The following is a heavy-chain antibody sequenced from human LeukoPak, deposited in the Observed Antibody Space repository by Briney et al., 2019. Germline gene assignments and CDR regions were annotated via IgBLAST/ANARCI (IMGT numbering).Heavy chain of an antibody. Sequence: SETLSLTCTVSGGSISSSSYYWGWIRQPPGKGLEWIGSIYYSGNTYYNPSLKSRVTISIDTSKNQFSLKLSSVTAADTAVYYCARDSLDYGMDVWGQGTTVTVSS. CDR2: IYYSGNT. CDR1: GGSISSSSYY. V-gene: IGHV4-39*07. J-gene: IGHJ6*02. CDR3: ARDSLDYGMDV.